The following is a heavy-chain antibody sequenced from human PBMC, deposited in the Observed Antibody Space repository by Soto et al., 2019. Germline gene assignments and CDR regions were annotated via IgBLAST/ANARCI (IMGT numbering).Heavy chain of an antibody. CDR2: INHSGST. CDR1: GGSFSGYY. CDR3: ARGRY. V-gene: IGHV4-34*01. J-gene: IGHJ4*02. Sequence: QVQLQQWGAGLLKPSETLSLTCAVYGGSFSGYYWSWIRQPPGKGLEWIGEINHSGSTNYNPSLKGRVTISGDPSKNPFSLKLGSVTAADTAVYYRARGRYWGQGTLVTVSS.